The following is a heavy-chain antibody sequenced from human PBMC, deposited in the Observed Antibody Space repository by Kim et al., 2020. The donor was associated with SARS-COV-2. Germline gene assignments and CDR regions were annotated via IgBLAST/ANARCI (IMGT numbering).Heavy chain of an antibody. Sequence: GGSLRLSCAASGFIFSSYAMRWVRQAPGQGLEWVSSILGSGGSPFYADSVKGRFTISRDNSKNILYLQMDSLRPGDTALYYCATGTVCGGGVSGAPTAYSVGIWGQGTMGTVSS. CDR2: ILGSGGSP. CDR1: GFIFSSYA. V-gene: IGHV3-23*01. J-gene: IGHJ3*02. D-gene: IGHD2-21*01. CDR3: ATGTVCGGGVSGAPTAYSVGI.